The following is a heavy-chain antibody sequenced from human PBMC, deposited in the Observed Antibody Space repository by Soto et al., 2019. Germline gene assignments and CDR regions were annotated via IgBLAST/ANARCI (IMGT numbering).Heavy chain of an antibody. Sequence: ASVKVSCKASRGTFSSYAISWVRQPPGQGLEWMGGIIPIFGTANYAQKFQGRVTITADESTSTAYMELSSLRSEDTAVYYCASGPDYYDSSGYYYNWFDPWGQGTLVTVSS. J-gene: IGHJ5*02. CDR3: ASGPDYYDSSGYYYNWFDP. CDR1: RGTFSSYA. D-gene: IGHD3-22*01. CDR2: IIPIFGTA. V-gene: IGHV1-69*13.